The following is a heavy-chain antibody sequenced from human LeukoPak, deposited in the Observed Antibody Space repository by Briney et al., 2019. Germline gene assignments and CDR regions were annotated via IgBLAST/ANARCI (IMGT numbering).Heavy chain of an antibody. J-gene: IGHJ4*02. D-gene: IGHD6-13*01. CDR3: AKAPGRIAALDY. CDR2: IGNSGNTI. CDR1: GFAFSSYS. V-gene: IGHV3-48*01. Sequence: GGSLRLSCAASGFAFSSYSMNWVRQAPGKGLEWNSYIGNSGNTINYADSVKGRFTVSRDNAKNSVYLQMNSLRAEDTAVYYCAKAPGRIAALDYWGQGTLVTVSS.